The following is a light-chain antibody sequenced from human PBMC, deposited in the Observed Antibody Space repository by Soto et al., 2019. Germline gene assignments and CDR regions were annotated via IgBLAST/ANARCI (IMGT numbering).Light chain of an antibody. CDR1: SGSIASNY. V-gene: IGLV6-57*04. J-gene: IGLJ3*02. Sequence: NFMLTQPHSVSESPGKTVTISCTRSSGSIASNYVQWYHQRPGRAPTIVLYEDNQRPSGVPDRFSGSIDRSSNSASLTISGLKTEDEGDFYCQSYDSSNWVFGGGTTVTVL. CDR2: EDN. CDR3: QSYDSSNWV.